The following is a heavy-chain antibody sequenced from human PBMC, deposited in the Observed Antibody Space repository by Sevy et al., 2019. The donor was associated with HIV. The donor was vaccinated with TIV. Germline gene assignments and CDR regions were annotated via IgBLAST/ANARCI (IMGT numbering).Heavy chain of an antibody. CDR2: IYSGGNT. Sequence: GGSLRLSCAASGFTFSSYAMSWVRQAPGKGLEWVSVIYSGGNTYYADSVKGRFTISRDKSKNTLYLQMNTLTPEDTAMYYCAREYHGDYLYYFDSWGQGTLVTVSS. CDR3: AREYHGDYLYYFDS. D-gene: IGHD4-17*01. J-gene: IGHJ4*02. CDR1: GFTFSSYA. V-gene: IGHV3-53*01.